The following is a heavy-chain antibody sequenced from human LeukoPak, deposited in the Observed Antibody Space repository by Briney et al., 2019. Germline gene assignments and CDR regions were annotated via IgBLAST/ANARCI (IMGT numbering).Heavy chain of an antibody. CDR2: IIPIFGTA. J-gene: IGHJ6*03. Sequence: GASVKVSCKASGGTFSSYAISWVRQAPGQGLEWMGGIIPIFGTANYAQKFQGRVTITADESTSTAYMELSSLRSEDTAVYYCARDTDYYYDSRRRGFFYYMDVWGKGTTVTVSS. CDR3: ARDTDYYYDSRRRGFFYYMDV. V-gene: IGHV1-69*01. CDR1: GGTFSSYA. D-gene: IGHD3-22*01.